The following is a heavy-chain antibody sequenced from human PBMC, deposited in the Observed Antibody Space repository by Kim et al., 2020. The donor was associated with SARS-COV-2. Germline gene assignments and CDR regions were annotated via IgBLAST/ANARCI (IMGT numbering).Heavy chain of an antibody. CDR2: ISGSGGST. J-gene: IGHJ5*02. V-gene: IGHV3-23*01. Sequence: GGSLRLSCATSGFTFSSYAMSWVRQAPGKGLEWVSAISGSGGSTYYADSVKGRFTISRDNSKNTLYLQMNSLRAEDTAVYYCARPAYSSGRGWFDPWGQGTLVTVSS. CDR1: GFTFSSYA. CDR3: ARPAYSSGRGWFDP. D-gene: IGHD6-19*01.